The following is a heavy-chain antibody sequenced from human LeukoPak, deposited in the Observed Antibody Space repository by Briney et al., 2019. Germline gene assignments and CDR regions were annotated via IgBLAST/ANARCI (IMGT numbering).Heavy chain of an antibody. D-gene: IGHD3-3*01. V-gene: IGHV4-61*02. J-gene: IGHJ4*02. CDR3: ASGAYDFWSGSPPAY. Sequence: PSQTLSLTCTVSGGSISSCSYYWSWIRQPAGKGLEWIGRIYTSGSTNYNPSLKGRVTISVDTSKNQFSLKLSSVTAADTAVYYCASGAYDFWSGSPPAYWGQGTLVTVSS. CDR2: IYTSGST. CDR1: GGSISSCSYY.